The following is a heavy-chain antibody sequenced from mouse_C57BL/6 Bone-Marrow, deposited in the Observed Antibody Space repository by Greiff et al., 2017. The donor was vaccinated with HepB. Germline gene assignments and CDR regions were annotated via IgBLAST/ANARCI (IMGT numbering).Heavy chain of an antibody. V-gene: IGHV1-74*01. J-gene: IGHJ3*01. Sequence: VKLQQPGAELVKPGASVKVSCKASGYTFTSYWMHWVKQRPGQGLEWIGRIHPSDSDTNYNQKFKGKATLTVDKSSSTAYMQLSSLTSEDSAVYYCATQAYYSNPGAWFAYWGQGTLVTVSA. CDR1: GYTFTSYW. CDR3: ATQAYYSNPGAWFAY. CDR2: IHPSDSDT. D-gene: IGHD2-5*01.